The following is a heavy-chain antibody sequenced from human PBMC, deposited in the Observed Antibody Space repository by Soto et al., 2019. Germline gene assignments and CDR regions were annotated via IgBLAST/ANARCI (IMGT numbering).Heavy chain of an antibody. D-gene: IGHD3-10*01. CDR2: INAGNGNT. J-gene: IGHJ4*02. Sequence: ASVKVSFKASGYTFTSYAMHWVRQAPGQRLEWMGWINAGNGNTKYSQKFQGRVTITRDTSASTAYMELSSLRSEDTAVYYCARVWSPGKTPREFYFDYWGQGTLVTVSS. CDR1: GYTFTSYA. V-gene: IGHV1-3*01. CDR3: ARVWSPGKTPREFYFDY.